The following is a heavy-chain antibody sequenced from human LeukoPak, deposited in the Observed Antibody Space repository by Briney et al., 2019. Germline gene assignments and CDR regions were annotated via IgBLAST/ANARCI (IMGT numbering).Heavy chain of an antibody. J-gene: IGHJ4*02. CDR1: DYSISSGYF. D-gene: IGHD1-26*01. V-gene: IGHV4-38-2*02. CDR2: IYHSGST. CDR3: ARDSQLLGYFDY. Sequence: PSETLSLTCTVSDYSISSGYFWGWIRPPPGKGLEWIGSIYHSGSTYYNPSLKSRVTISVDTSKNQFSLKLSSVTAADTAVYYCARDSQLLGYFDYWGQGTLVTVSS.